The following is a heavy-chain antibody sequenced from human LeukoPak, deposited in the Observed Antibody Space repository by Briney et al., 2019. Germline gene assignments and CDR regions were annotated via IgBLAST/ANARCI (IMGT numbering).Heavy chain of an antibody. CDR1: GFTFSNYA. D-gene: IGHD3-22*01. J-gene: IGHJ4*02. Sequence: GGSLRLSCAASGFTFSNYAMSWVRQAPGKGLEWVAVISYDGSNKYYADSVKGRFTISRDNSKNTLYLQMNSLRAEDTALYYCATSADNYYDSSGYRYWGQGTLVTVSS. CDR3: ATSADNYYDSSGYRY. V-gene: IGHV3-30*04. CDR2: ISYDGSNK.